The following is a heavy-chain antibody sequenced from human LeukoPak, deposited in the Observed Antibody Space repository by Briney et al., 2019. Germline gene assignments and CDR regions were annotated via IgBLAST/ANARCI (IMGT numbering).Heavy chain of an antibody. Sequence: SGTLSLTCAVSGGSISSSNWWSWVRQPPGKGLEWIGEIYHSGSTDYNPSLRSRVTISVDKSKNQFSLTLTSVAAADTAVYYCARGQAARASFDYWGEGILVTVSS. D-gene: IGHD2-15*01. J-gene: IGHJ4*02. V-gene: IGHV4-4*02. CDR3: ARGQAARASFDY. CDR1: GGSISSSNW. CDR2: IYHSGST.